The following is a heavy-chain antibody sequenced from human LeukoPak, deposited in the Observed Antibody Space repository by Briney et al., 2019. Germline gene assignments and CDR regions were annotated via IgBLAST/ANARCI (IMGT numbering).Heavy chain of an antibody. CDR1: GASIRSYY. Sequence: SETLSLTCTVSGASIRSYYWSWVRQPQGKGLKWFGYTFYSGSMNYNPSLKSRVTISVDTSKNQFSLRLSSVTAADTAVYYCARYDGSEDYFYYYYMDVWGKGTTVTISS. J-gene: IGHJ6*03. CDR2: TFYSGSM. D-gene: IGHD3-10*01. CDR3: ARYDGSEDYFYYYYMDV. V-gene: IGHV4-59*01.